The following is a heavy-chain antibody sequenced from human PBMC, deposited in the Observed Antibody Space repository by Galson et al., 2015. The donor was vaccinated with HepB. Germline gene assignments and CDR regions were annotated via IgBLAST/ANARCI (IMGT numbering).Heavy chain of an antibody. V-gene: IGHV3-53*01. CDR1: GFTFSSNY. J-gene: IGHJ4*02. D-gene: IGHD5-18*01. CDR3: ARGTQGGYSCGY. CDR2: IYSGGST. Sequence: SLRLSCAASGFTFSSNYMHWVRQAPGKGLEWVSVIYSGGSTYYSDSVKGRFTISRDNSKNTVYLQMNSLRAGDTAVYYFARGTQGGYSCGYWGPGTLVTVSS.